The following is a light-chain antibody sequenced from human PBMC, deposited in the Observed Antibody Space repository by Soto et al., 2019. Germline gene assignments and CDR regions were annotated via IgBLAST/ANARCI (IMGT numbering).Light chain of an antibody. V-gene: IGLV2-23*01. CDR3: CSYAGSPLYV. CDR1: SSDVGSYNL. J-gene: IGLJ1*01. CDR2: EGT. Sequence: QSVLTQPASVSGSPGQSITISCTGTSSDVGSYNLVSWYQQHPGKAPKFMIYEGTKRPSGVSNRFSGSKSGNTASLTISGLQAEDEADYYCCSYAGSPLYVFGTGTKVTVL.